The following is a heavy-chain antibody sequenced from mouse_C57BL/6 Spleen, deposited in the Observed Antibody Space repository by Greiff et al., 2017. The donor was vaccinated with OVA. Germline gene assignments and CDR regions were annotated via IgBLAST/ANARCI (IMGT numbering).Heavy chain of an antibody. Sequence: VQLQQPGAELVKPGASVKLSCKASGYTFTSYWMQWVKQRPGQGLEWIGEIDPSDSYTNYNQKFKGKATLTVDTSSSTAYMQLSSLTSEDSAVYYCARDWAYDYDWFAYWGQGTLVTVSA. D-gene: IGHD2-4*01. CDR3: ARDWAYDYDWFAY. J-gene: IGHJ3*01. V-gene: IGHV1-50*01. CDR2: IDPSDSYT. CDR1: GYTFTSYW.